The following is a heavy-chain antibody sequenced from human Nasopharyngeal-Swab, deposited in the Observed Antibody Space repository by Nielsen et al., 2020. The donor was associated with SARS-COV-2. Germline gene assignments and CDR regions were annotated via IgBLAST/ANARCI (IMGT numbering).Heavy chain of an antibody. Sequence: ESLKISCSVSGASISNRTYHWGWIRQSPEKGLQWIGTVFYTGTYYNPSLQSRVTISVDTSKNQFSLKLTSVTAADTAVYYCVRDESGDYLGLPFDSWGPGTLVTVSS. D-gene: IGHD4-17*01. CDR3: VRDESGDYLGLPFDS. CDR2: VFYTGT. V-gene: IGHV4-39*07. CDR1: GASISNRTYH. J-gene: IGHJ4*02.